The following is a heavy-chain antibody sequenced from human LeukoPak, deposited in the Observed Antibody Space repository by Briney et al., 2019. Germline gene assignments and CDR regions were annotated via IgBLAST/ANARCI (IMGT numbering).Heavy chain of an antibody. J-gene: IGHJ4*02. V-gene: IGHV3-49*04. D-gene: IGHD6-13*01. CDR3: TREVWEQLVPFDY. CDR1: GFTFRSYA. Sequence: GGSLRLSCAVSGFTFRSYAMSWVRQAPGKGLGRVGFIRSKAYGGTTEYAASVKGRFTISRDDSKSIAYLQMNSLKTEDTAVYYCTREVWEQLVPFDYWGQGTLVTVSS. CDR2: IRSKAYGGTT.